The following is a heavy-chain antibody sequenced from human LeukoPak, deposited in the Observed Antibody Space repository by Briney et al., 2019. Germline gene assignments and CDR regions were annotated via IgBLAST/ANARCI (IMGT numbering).Heavy chain of an antibody. CDR1: GSSLNHYY. CDR2: IYINGAT. V-gene: IGHV4-4*07. J-gene: IGHJ2*01. D-gene: IGHD6-19*01. Sequence: SETLSLTCTVSGSSLNHYYWNWLRHPPGKGLEWIGRIYINGATNYNTSPKSRVTISIDTSKKPFSLKFKSVTAADTAVYYCGRGPLGSGWYVADWYFGLWGRGALVTVSS. CDR3: GRGPLGSGWYVADWYFGL.